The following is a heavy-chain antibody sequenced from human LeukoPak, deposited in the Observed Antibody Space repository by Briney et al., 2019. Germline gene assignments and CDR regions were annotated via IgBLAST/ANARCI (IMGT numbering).Heavy chain of an antibody. D-gene: IGHD3-22*01. CDR2: ISSGSITI. Sequence: GGSLRLSCAASGFTFSSYWMSWVRQAPGKGLEWVSYISSGSITIYYADSVKGRFTISRDNAQNSLYLQMNSLRAEDTAEYYCARETYSYDSSGYYYPSGFDYWGQGTLVTVSS. CDR1: GFTFSSYW. V-gene: IGHV3-48*01. CDR3: ARETYSYDSSGYYYPSGFDY. J-gene: IGHJ4*02.